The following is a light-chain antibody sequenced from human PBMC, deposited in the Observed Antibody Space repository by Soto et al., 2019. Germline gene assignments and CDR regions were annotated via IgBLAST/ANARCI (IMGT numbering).Light chain of an antibody. CDR2: GAS. Sequence: EIVLTQSPGTLSLSPGERATLSCRASQSVNGNYLTWYQQKPGQAPRLLIYGASTRATATPDRFSGSGSGTVLTLTISRLEPQDFAVYYCQQYGSSFRYTFGQGTKLEIK. CDR1: QSVNGNY. V-gene: IGKV3-20*01. CDR3: QQYGSSFRYT. J-gene: IGKJ2*01.